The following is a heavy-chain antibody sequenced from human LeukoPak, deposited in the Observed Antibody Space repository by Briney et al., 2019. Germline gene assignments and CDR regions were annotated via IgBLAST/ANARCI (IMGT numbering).Heavy chain of an antibody. CDR2: IHYSGST. J-gene: IGHJ4*02. CDR3: ARAGFALAPHRGTPFDY. CDR1: GGSISSSSYY. D-gene: IGHD6-6*01. V-gene: IGHV4-39*07. Sequence: SETLSLTCTVSGGSISSSSYYWAWIRQPPGKGLEWIGSIHYSGSTYYNPSLQSRVTISVDTSKNQFSLKLSSVTAADTAVYYCARAGFALAPHRGTPFDYWGQGTLVTVSS.